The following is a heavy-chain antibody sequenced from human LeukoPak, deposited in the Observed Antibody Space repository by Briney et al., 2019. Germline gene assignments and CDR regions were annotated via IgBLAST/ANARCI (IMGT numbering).Heavy chain of an antibody. V-gene: IGHV3-53*01. D-gene: IGHD3-22*01. J-gene: IGHJ3*02. CDR1: GFTVSSNY. Sequence: GGSLRLSCAASGFTVSSNYMSWVRPAPGKGLEWVSVIYSGGSTYYADSVKGRFTISRDNSKNTLYLQMNSLRAEDTAVYYCARDFRPEYYCDSSGYYVGAFDIWGQGTMVTVSS. CDR3: ARDFRPEYYCDSSGYYVGAFDI. CDR2: IYSGGST.